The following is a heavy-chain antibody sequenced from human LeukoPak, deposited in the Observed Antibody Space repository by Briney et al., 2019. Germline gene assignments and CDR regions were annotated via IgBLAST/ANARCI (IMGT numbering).Heavy chain of an antibody. V-gene: IGHV3-23*01. CDR2: ISVSGNT. Sequence: GGSLRLSCAASGFTLSSYAMSWVRQGPGKGLEWVSAISVSGNTYHADSVKGRFTISRDSYKNTLYLQMNSLRPEDTAVYYCAKAAYDSSGSWYYFDYWGQGTLVTVSS. J-gene: IGHJ4*02. D-gene: IGHD3-22*01. CDR1: GFTLSSYA. CDR3: AKAAYDSSGSWYYFDY.